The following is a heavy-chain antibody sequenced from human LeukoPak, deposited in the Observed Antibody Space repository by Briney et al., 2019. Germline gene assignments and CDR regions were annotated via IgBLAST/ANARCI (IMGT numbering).Heavy chain of an antibody. CDR3: ARVTGYMIEDYFDY. V-gene: IGHV4-59*01. CDR1: GGSLSSYY. D-gene: IGHD3-22*01. J-gene: IGHJ4*02. Sequence: PSETLSLTCTVSGGSLSSYYWSWIRQPPGKGLEWIGYIYYSGSTNYNPSLKSRVTISVDTSKNQFSLRLSSMTAADTAVYYCARVTGYMIEDYFDYWGQGTLVTVSS. CDR2: IYYSGST.